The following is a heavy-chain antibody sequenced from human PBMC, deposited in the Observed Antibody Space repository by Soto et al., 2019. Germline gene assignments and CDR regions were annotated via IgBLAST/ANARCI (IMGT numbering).Heavy chain of an antibody. J-gene: IGHJ4*02. CDR3: ARGRKLLRIFDY. CDR2: IYYSAST. Sequence: PSETLSLTCTVSGGSISSGGYYWSWIRQHPGKGLEWIGYIYYSASTYYNPSLKSRVTISVDTSKTQFSLKLSSVTAADTAVYYCARGRKLLRIFDYWGQGTLVTVSS. V-gene: IGHV4-31*03. D-gene: IGHD3-22*01. CDR1: GGSISSGGYY.